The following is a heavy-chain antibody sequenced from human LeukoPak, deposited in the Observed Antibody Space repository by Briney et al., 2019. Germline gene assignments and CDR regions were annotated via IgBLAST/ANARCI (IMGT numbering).Heavy chain of an antibody. CDR3: GRGERWEPLFWFDP. CDR1: GYSISSAYY. CDR2: VYHSGST. Sequence: SETLSLTCTVSGYSISSAYYWGWIRQPPGKGLEWIGSVYHSGSTYYNPSLKSRVTISVDTSKNQFSLKLSSGTAADKAVYYCGRGERWEPLFWFDPWGQGTLVTVSS. D-gene: IGHD1-26*01. V-gene: IGHV4-38-2*02. J-gene: IGHJ5*02.